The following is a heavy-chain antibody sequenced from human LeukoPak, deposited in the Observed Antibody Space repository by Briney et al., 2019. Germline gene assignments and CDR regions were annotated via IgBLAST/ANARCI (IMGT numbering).Heavy chain of an antibody. CDR3: TRDLWFGELSLGY. D-gene: IGHD3-10*01. CDR2: IQYDGNKI. Sequence: PGGSLRLSCAASGFTFSTFGMHWVRQAPGKGLEWVTFIQYDGNKIHYAESVEGRFSVSRDNSKNTVYLQMNRLGAEDTAVYYCTRDLWFGELSLGYWGQGTLVTVSS. CDR1: GFTFSTFG. V-gene: IGHV3-30*02. J-gene: IGHJ4*02.